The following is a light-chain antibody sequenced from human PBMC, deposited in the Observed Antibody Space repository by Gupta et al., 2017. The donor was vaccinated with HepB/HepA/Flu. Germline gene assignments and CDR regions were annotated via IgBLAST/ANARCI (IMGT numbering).Light chain of an antibody. J-gene: IGLJ3*02. V-gene: IGLV1-44*01. CDR3: AAWDDSLNGGV. CDR2: SND. CDR1: SSNIGSNT. Sequence: QSVLTQPPSASGTPGQRVTISCSGSSSNIGSNTVNWYQHLPGTAPKLLIYSNDQRPSGVPDRFSGSKSGTSASLAISGLQSEDEADYYCAAWDDSLNGGVFGGGTK.